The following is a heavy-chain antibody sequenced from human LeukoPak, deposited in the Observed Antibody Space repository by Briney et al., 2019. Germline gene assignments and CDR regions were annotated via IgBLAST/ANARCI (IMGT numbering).Heavy chain of an antibody. V-gene: IGHV3-23*01. CDR3: AKDFYDTALYFDY. CDR2: IIGSGGST. D-gene: IGHD2/OR15-2a*01. Sequence: GGSLSLSCAASGFPFISYARSWVRRAPGKGLEWVSAIIGSGGSTYYEDSVKGRFTISRDNSKNTLYLQMNSLRAEDTAVYYCAKDFYDTALYFDYWGQGTLVTVSS. J-gene: IGHJ4*02. CDR1: GFPFISYA.